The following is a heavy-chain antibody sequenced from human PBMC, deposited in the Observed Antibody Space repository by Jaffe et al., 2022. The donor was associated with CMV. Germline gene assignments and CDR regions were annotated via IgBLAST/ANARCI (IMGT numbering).Heavy chain of an antibody. CDR3: AKDLSRYSYGPPDYGMDV. CDR1: GFTFSSYG. CDR2: ISYDGSNK. Sequence: QVQLVESGGGVVQPGRSLRLSCAASGFTFSSYGMHWVRQAPGKGLEWVAVISYDGSNKYYADSVKGRFTISRDNSKNTLYLQMNSLRAEDTAVYYCAKDLSRYSYGPPDYGMDVWGQGTTVTVSS. J-gene: IGHJ6*02. D-gene: IGHD5-18*01. V-gene: IGHV3-30*18.